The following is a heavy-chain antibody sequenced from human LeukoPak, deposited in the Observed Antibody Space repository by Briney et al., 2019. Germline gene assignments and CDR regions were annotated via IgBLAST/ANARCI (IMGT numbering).Heavy chain of an antibody. CDR3: ARDPSDYGGNG. Sequence: RASVTVSCTASGYTFTSYGISWVRQAPAQGLEWVGWISAYNGNTNYAQKLQGRVTMTTDTSTSTAYMELRSLRSDDTAVYYCARDPSDYGGNGWGQGTLVTVSS. CDR1: GYTFTSYG. CDR2: ISAYNGNT. V-gene: IGHV1-18*01. D-gene: IGHD4-23*01. J-gene: IGHJ4*02.